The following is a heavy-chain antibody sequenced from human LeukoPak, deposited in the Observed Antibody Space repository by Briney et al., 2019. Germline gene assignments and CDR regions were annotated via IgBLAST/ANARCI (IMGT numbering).Heavy chain of an antibody. CDR1: GFTFSSYS. Sequence: GGSLRLSCAASGFTFSSYSMKWVRQAPGRGLEWVSFIGSSISYISYVDSVKGRFTISRDNAKNSLYLQMNSLRAEDTAVYYCAREGYYSGMDVWGQGTTVTVSS. CDR3: AREGYYSGMDV. CDR2: IGSSISYI. V-gene: IGHV3-21*01. J-gene: IGHJ6*02.